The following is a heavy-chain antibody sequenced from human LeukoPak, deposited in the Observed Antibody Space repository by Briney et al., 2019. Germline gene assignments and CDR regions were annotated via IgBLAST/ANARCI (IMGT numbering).Heavy chain of an antibody. CDR2: IYHSGST. D-gene: IGHD4-11*01. V-gene: IGHV4-30-2*01. J-gene: IGHJ5*02. CDR1: GGSISSGGYY. CDR3: ARTKKAETISRGGYNWFDP. Sequence: SQTLSLTCTVSGGSISSGGYYWSWIRQPPGKGLEWIGYIYHSGSTYYNPSLKSRVTISVDRSKNQFSLKLSSVTAADTAVYFCARTKKAETISRGGYNWFDPWGQGTLVTVSS.